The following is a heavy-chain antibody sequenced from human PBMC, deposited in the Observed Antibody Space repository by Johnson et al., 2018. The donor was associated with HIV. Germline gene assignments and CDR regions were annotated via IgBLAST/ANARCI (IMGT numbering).Heavy chain of an antibody. CDR1: GFTFSSYG. Sequence: QVQLVESGGGVVQPGRSLRLSCAASGFTFSSYGMHWVRKAPGKGLEWVAVIWYDGSNKYYADSVKGRFTISRDNSKNTLYLQMNSLRAEDTAVYYCAKDQYCGGDCYPDAFDCWGQGTMVSVSS. V-gene: IGHV3-33*06. CDR3: AKDQYCGGDCYPDAFDC. CDR2: IWYDGSNK. J-gene: IGHJ3*01. D-gene: IGHD2-21*02.